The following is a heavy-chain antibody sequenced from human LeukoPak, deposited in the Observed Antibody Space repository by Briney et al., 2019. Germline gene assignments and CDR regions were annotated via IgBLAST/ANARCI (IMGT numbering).Heavy chain of an antibody. J-gene: IGHJ2*01. Sequence: PGGSLRLSCVASGFSISNYWMTWVRQAPGKGLEWVANIKQDGSEKNYVDSVKGRFTSSRDNAKNSLYLQMNRLRVEDTAVYYCARGSWNFGLWGRGTQVTVSS. V-gene: IGHV3-7*01. CDR3: ARGSWNFGL. CDR1: GFSISNYW. CDR2: IKQDGSEK.